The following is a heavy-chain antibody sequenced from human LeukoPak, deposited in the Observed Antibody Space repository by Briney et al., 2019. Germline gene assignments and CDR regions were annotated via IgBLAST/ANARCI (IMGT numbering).Heavy chain of an antibody. D-gene: IGHD3-3*01. CDR2: IKQDGSEK. CDR1: GFTFSSYW. V-gene: IGHV3-7*01. CDR3: AAQSGYYDFWSGHSPRPFDY. Sequence: GGSLRLSCAASGFTFSSYWMSWVRQAPGKGLEWVANIKQDGSEKYYVDSVKGRFTISRDNAKNSLYLQMNSLRAEDTAVYYCAAQSGYYDFWSGHSPRPFDYWGQGTLVTVSS. J-gene: IGHJ4*02.